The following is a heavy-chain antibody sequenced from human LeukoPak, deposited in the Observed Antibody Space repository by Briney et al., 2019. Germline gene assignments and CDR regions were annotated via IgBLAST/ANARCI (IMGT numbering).Heavy chain of an antibody. Sequence: SETLSLTCTVYGGSFSSYYWSWIRQPPGKGLEWIGYTNYSGSTNYNPSLKSRVTISVNTSKNQFSLKVRSVTAADTAVYYCARCGTNNRGYHYMDDCGKGTTATVS. CDR2: TNYSGST. CDR3: ARCGTNNRGYHYMDD. CDR1: GGSFSSYY. J-gene: IGHJ6*03. V-gene: IGHV4-59*01. D-gene: IGHD2/OR15-2a*01.